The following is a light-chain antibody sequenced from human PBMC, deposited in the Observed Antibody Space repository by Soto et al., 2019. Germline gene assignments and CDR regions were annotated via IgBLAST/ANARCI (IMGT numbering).Light chain of an antibody. J-gene: IGLJ1*01. CDR2: EVS. CDR3: SSYTSSSTSYV. Sequence: QSVLTQPASVSGSPGQSITISCTGTSSDVGGYNYVSWYQQHPGKDPKLMIYEVSNRPSGVSNRFSGSKSGNTAYLTISGRQAEDEADYYCSSYTSSSTSYVFGSGTKLTVL. V-gene: IGLV2-14*01. CDR1: SSDVGGYNY.